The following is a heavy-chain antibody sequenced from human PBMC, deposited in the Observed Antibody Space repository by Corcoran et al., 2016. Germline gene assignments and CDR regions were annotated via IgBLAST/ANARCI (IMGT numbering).Heavy chain of an antibody. Sequence: EVQLVQSGAEVKKPGESLRISCKGSGYSFTSYWISWVRQMPGKGLEWMGRIDPSDSYTNYSPSFQGHVTISADKSISTAYLKWSSLKASDTAMYYCARHSRDGYKFGGHYYYGMDVWGQGTTVTVSS. CDR3: ARHSRDGYKFGGHYYYGMDV. CDR2: IDPSDSYT. V-gene: IGHV5-10-1*03. CDR1: GYSFTSYW. J-gene: IGHJ6*02. D-gene: IGHD5-12*01.